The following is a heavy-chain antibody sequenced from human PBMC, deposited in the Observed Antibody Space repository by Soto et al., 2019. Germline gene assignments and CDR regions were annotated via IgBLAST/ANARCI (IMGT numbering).Heavy chain of an antibody. J-gene: IGHJ4*02. V-gene: IGHV4-39*01. Sequence: SETLSLTCTVSGGSISSSSYYWGWIRQPPGKGLEWIGSIYYSGSTYYNPSLKSRDNIAVDTSKNQFSLKLSSVTAADTAVNYCARPIFYYGSGSYYADHDYWGQGTLVTVSS. CDR3: ARPIFYYGSGSYYADHDY. CDR2: IYYSGST. D-gene: IGHD3-10*01. CDR1: GGSISSSSYY.